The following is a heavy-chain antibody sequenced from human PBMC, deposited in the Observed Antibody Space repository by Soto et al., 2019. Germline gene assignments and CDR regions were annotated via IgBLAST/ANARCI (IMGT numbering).Heavy chain of an antibody. V-gene: IGHV3-30*03. Sequence: QVQLVESGGGVVQPGRSLRLSCAASGFTFSSYGMHWVRQAPGKGLEWVAVISYDGSNKYYADSVKGRFTISRDNSKNTLYLQMNSLRAEDTAVYYCATQIVAAGIGWGLDFDLWGRGTLVTVSS. J-gene: IGHJ2*01. CDR2: ISYDGSNK. D-gene: IGHD6-13*01. CDR3: ATQIVAAGIGWGLDFDL. CDR1: GFTFSSYG.